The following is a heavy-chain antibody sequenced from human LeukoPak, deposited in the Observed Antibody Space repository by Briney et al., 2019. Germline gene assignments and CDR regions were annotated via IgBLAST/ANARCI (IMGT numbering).Heavy chain of an antibody. CDR1: GGSFSGYY. CDR2: INHSGST. CDR3: AREKVGATTSFDY. J-gene: IGHJ4*02. Sequence: SETLSLTCAVYGGSFSGYYWSWIRQPPGKGLEWIGEINHSGSTNYNPSLKSRVTISVDTSKNQFSLKLSSVTAADTAVYYCAREKVGATTSFDYWGQGTLVTVSS. D-gene: IGHD1-26*01. V-gene: IGHV4-34*01.